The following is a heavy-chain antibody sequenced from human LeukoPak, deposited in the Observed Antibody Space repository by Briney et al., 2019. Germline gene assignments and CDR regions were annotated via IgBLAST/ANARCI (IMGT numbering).Heavy chain of an antibody. V-gene: IGHV3-21*01. CDR1: GFTLSSYS. J-gene: IGHJ3*02. CDR2: ISSSSSYI. Sequence: GGSLRLSCAASGFTLSSYSMNWVRQAPGKGLEWVSSISSSSSYIYYADSVKGRFTISRDNAKNSLYLQMNSLRAEDTAVYYCARAGYSSVGDAFDIWGQGTMVTVSS. D-gene: IGHD6-25*01. CDR3: ARAGYSSVGDAFDI.